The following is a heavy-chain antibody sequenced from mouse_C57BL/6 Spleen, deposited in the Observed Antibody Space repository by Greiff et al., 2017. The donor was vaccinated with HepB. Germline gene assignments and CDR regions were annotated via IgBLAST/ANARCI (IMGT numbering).Heavy chain of an antibody. CDR1: GFTFSDYG. Sequence: DVMLVESGGGLVKPGGSLKLSCAASGFTFSDYGMHWVRQAPEKGLEWVAYISSGSSTIYYADTVKGRFTLSRDNAKNTLFLQMTSLRSEDTAMYYCARHYYGSSSWFAYWGQGTLVTVSA. D-gene: IGHD1-1*01. V-gene: IGHV5-17*01. J-gene: IGHJ3*01. CDR2: ISSGSSTI. CDR3: ARHYYGSSSWFAY.